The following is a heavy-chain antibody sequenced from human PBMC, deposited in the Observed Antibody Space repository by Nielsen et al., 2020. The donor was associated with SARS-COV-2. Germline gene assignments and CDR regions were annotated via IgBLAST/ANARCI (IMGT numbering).Heavy chain of an antibody. J-gene: IGHJ4*02. Sequence: GESLKISCAASGFTVSSNYMSWVRQAPGKGLEWVPVIYSGGSTYYADSVKGRFTISRHNSKNTLYLQMNSLRAEDTAVYYCARDSAATGEDYWGQGTLVTVSS. CDR2: IYSGGST. CDR1: GFTVSSNY. V-gene: IGHV3-53*04. CDR3: ARDSAATGEDY. D-gene: IGHD1-26*01.